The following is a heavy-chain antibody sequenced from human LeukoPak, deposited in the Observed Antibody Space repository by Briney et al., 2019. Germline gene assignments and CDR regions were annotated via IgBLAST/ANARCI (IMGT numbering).Heavy chain of an antibody. CDR2: ISGSGGST. D-gene: IGHD3-22*01. Sequence: PGGSLRLSCAASGFTFSSCAMSWVRQAPGKGLEWVSAISGSGGSTYYADSVKGRFTISRDNSKNTLYLQMNSLRAEDTAVYYCAKRQGHYYDSSGYYYEAIDYWGQGTLVTVSS. CDR3: AKRQGHYYDSSGYYYEAIDY. J-gene: IGHJ4*02. CDR1: GFTFSSCA. V-gene: IGHV3-23*01.